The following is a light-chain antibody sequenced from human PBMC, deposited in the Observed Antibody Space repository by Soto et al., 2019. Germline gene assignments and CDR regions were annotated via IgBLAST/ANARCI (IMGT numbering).Light chain of an antibody. CDR2: WAS. V-gene: IGKV4-1*01. Sequence: DIVLTQSPDSLTVSLGERATINCKSSQSILYSSSNKNYLAWYQQKPGQPPKLLIYWASTRESGVPDRSRGSGSGTDFTLTISSLQAEDVAVYYCQQYFSTPRTFGGGTKVEIK. CDR1: QSILYSSSNKNY. J-gene: IGKJ4*01. CDR3: QQYFSTPRT.